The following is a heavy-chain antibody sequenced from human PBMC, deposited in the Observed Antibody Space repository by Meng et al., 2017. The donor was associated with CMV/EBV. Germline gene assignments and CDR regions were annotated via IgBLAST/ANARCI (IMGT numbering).Heavy chain of an antibody. CDR3: TTSDSSGYYRYYYYGMDV. V-gene: IGHV3-15*01. CDR1: GFTFSNAW. D-gene: IGHD3-22*01. Sequence: GESLKISCAASGFTFSNAWMSWVRQAPGKGLEWDGRIKSKTDGGTTDYAAPVKGRFTISRDDSKNTLYLQMNSLKTEDTAVYYCTTSDSSGYYRYYYYGMDVWGQGTTVTVSS. J-gene: IGHJ6*02. CDR2: IKSKTDGGTT.